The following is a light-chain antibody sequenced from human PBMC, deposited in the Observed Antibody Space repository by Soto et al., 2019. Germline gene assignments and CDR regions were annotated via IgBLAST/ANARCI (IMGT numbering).Light chain of an antibody. V-gene: IGLV2-14*01. J-gene: IGLJ1*01. CDR2: EVN. Sequence: QSALTQPASVSGSPGQSITISCTGSSSDVGGYDYVSWYQQHPGKAPKLMIYEVNNRPSGVSNRFSGSKSGNTASLTISGLQAEDDADYYCSSYRTGSTPNYVFGTGTKVTVL. CDR1: SSDVGGYDY. CDR3: SSYRTGSTPNYV.